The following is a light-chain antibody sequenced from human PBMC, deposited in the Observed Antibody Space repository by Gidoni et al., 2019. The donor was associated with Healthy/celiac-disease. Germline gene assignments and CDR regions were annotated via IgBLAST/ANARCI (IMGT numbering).Light chain of an antibody. CDR1: QSISSY. CDR3: QQSYSTPFT. J-gene: IGKJ3*01. CDR2: AAS. Sequence: DIHMTQSPSSLSASVGDRVTITCRASQSISSYLNWYQQKPGKAPKLLIYAASSLQSGVQSRLSGSGSGTDFTLTIRSLQPEDFATYYCQQSYSTPFTFGPGTKVDIK. V-gene: IGKV1-39*01.